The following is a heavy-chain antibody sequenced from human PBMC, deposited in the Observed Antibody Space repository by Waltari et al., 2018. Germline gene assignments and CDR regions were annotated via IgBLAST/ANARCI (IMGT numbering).Heavy chain of an antibody. V-gene: IGHV4-39*01. D-gene: IGHD2-21*02. CDR2: ISYSGGT. CDR1: GGSISTTTYY. Sequence: QLQLQESGPGLVKPSETLSLTCTVSGGSISTTTYYWGWIRQPPGQGLEWIGRISYSGGTSYHPSLNSRVTMSVDTSTNQFSLKLTSVTAADTAVYYCARQATDTYYYYYMDVWGKGTTVTVSS. CDR3: ARQATDTYYYYYMDV. J-gene: IGHJ6*03.